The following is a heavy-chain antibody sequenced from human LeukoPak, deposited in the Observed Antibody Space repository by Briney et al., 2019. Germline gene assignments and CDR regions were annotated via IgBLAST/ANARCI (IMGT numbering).Heavy chain of an antibody. V-gene: IGHV1-2*02. Sequence: ASVKVSCKASGYTFTGYYMHWVRQAPGQGLEWMGWINPNSGGTNYAQKFQGRVTMTRDTSISTAYLQWSSLKASDTAMYYCARQEGYCSSTSCYAPGYWGQGTLVTVSS. CDR2: INPNSGGT. CDR3: ARQEGYCSSTSCYAPGY. D-gene: IGHD2-2*01. CDR1: GYTFTGYY. J-gene: IGHJ4*02.